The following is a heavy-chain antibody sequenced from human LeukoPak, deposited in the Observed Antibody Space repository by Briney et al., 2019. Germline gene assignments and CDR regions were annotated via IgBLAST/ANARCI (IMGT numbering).Heavy chain of an antibody. J-gene: IGHJ4*02. CDR3: ARGGLSIMGY. V-gene: IGHV3-48*01. CDR2: ISSSGSTK. CDR1: GIAFSSYS. Sequence: GGSLRLSCGASGIAFSSYSMNWVRQAPGKGLEWVSYISSSGSTKYYADSVKGRFTISRDNARNSLYLQMNSLRAEDTAVYFCARGGLSIMGYWGQGTLVTVSS. D-gene: IGHD2/OR15-2a*01.